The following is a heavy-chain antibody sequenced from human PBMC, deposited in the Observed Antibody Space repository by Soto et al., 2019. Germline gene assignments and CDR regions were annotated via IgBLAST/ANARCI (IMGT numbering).Heavy chain of an antibody. V-gene: IGHV3-48*03. CDR1: GFPFSNYE. Sequence: GGSLRLSCTASGFPFSNYEVNWVRQAPGKGLEWVSYISSGGTNKFYADSLQGRVSVSRDNHKNSLILEMDRLTVEATAIYYCVRDVHLGCWGLGSLVTVSS. CDR2: ISSGGTNK. J-gene: IGHJ4*02. CDR3: VRDVHLGC. D-gene: IGHD1-1*01.